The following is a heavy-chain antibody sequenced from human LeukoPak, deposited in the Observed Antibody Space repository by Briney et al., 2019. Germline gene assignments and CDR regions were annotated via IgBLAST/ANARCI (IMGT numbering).Heavy chain of an antibody. CDR2: IYHSGRT. CDR1: DGSISSGDYS. CDR3: ARDLLWFGEAYFDY. Sequence: PSQTLSLTCAVSDGSISSGDYSWSWIRQPPGKCLEWIGYIYHSGRTYYNPSLKSRVTISIDRSKNQFSLKLSSVTAADTAVYYCARDLLWFGEAYFDYWGQGTLVTVSS. V-gene: IGHV4-30-2*01. J-gene: IGHJ4*02. D-gene: IGHD3-10*01.